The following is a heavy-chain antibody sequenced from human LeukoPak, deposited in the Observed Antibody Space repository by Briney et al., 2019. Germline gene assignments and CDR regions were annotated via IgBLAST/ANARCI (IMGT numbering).Heavy chain of an antibody. CDR2: IRSDGNSN. Sequence: PGGSLRLSCAASGFTFRSYGMHWVRQAPGKGLEWVAFIRSDGNSNYYADSVKGRFTISRDNSRSTLYLQMNSLRAEDTAVYYCAKGCGGDCYSDEDDAFDIWGQGTMVTVSS. CDR3: AKGCGGDCYSDEDDAFDI. V-gene: IGHV3-30*02. CDR1: GFTFRSYG. J-gene: IGHJ3*02. D-gene: IGHD2-21*01.